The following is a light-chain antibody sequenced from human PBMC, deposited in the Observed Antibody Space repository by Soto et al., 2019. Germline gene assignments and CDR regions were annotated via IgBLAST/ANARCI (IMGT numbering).Light chain of an antibody. V-gene: IGKV2-28*01. J-gene: IGKJ2*01. CDR3: MKALQTPYT. CDR2: LGS. CDR1: QSLLHSNGYNY. Sequence: DIVMTQSPLSLPVTPGEPASISCRSSQSLLHSNGYNYLDWYLQKPGQSPQLLINLGSNRASGVPDRFSGSGSGTDFTLKISRVEAEDVGVYYCMKALQTPYTFGQGTKLEIK.